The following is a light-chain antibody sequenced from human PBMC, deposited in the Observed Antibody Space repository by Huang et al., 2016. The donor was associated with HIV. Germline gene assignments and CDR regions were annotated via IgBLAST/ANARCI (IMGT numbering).Light chain of an antibody. J-gene: IGKJ4*02. CDR3: QMSYTTPR. V-gene: IGKV1-39*01. CDR2: AVS. Sequence: ITCRASQSISTYLNWYQQKPWMAPKLLMYAVSNLHSGVPSRFSGGGSGTDFTSTISILQREDFATYYCQMSYTTPRFGGGTRVEI. CDR1: QSISTY.